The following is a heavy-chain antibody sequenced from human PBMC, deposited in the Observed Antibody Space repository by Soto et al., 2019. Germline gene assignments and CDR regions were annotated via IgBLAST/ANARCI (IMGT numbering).Heavy chain of an antibody. J-gene: IGHJ6*02. D-gene: IGHD4-17*01. CDR1: GGSISSSSYY. CDR3: ARSLPTAVTMDV. Sequence: SETLSLTCTVSGGSISSSSYYWGWIRQPPGKGLEWIGSIYYSGSTYYNPSLKSRVTISVDTSKNQFSLKLSSVTAADTAVYYCARSLPTAVTMDVWGQGTTVTVSS. CDR2: IYYSGST. V-gene: IGHV4-39*01.